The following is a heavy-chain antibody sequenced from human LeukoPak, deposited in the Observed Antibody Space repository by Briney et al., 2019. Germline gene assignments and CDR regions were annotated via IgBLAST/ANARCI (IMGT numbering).Heavy chain of an antibody. CDR3: AKDAPVNIVVVPAVNL. D-gene: IGHD2-2*01. CDR2: ISGSGGST. J-gene: IGHJ4*02. Sequence: PGGSLRLSCAASGFTFSSYAMSWVRQAPGKGLEWVSAISGSGGSTYYADSVKGRFTISRDNSKNTLHLQMNSLRAEDTAVYYCAKDAPVNIVVVPAVNLWGQGTLVTVSS. V-gene: IGHV3-23*01. CDR1: GFTFSSYA.